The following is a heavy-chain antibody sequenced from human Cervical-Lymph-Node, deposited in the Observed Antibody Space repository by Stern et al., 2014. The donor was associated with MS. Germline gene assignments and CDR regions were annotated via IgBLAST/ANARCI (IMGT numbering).Heavy chain of an antibody. CDR3: ARSPGGCSGDTCYSRWFDP. CDR1: GYTFTGYY. Sequence: QLVQSGAEVKMPGASVKVSCKASGYTFTGYYIHWVRQAPGQGLEWMGRINPSSGGTDSAQKFQGRVTMTRDTSISTAYMELSRLRSDDTAVYFCARSPGGCSGDTCYSRWFDPWGQGSLVTVSS. D-gene: IGHD2-15*01. J-gene: IGHJ5*02. V-gene: IGHV1-2*06. CDR2: INPSSGGT.